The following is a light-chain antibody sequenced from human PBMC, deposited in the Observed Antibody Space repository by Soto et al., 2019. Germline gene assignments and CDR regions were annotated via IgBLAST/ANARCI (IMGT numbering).Light chain of an antibody. J-gene: IGKJ1*01. CDR3: QQYNSYS. CDR2: KAS. CDR1: QSISSW. Sequence: DIQMTQSPSTLSASVGDRVTITCRASQSISSWLAWYQQKPGKAPKLLIYKASSLESGVPSRFSGSGSGTEFTLTIRSLQPDDFANYYCQQYNSYSFGQGTKVEIK. V-gene: IGKV1-5*03.